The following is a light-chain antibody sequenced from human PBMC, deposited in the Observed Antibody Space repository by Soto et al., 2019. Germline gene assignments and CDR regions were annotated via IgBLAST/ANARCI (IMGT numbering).Light chain of an antibody. CDR3: SSYTSSTTLYV. J-gene: IGLJ1*01. CDR1: SSDVGNYNY. V-gene: IGLV2-14*03. Sequence: QSVVTQPASVSGSPGQSITISCTGASSDVGNYNYVSWYQQHPGKAPKLIIYDVSNRPSGVSNRLSGSKSGNTASLTISGLQAEDEADYYCSSYTSSTTLYVFGTGTKATVL. CDR2: DVS.